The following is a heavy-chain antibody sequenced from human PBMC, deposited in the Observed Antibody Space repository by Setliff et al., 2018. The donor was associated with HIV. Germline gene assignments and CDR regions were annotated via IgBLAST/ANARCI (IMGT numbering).Heavy chain of an antibody. V-gene: IGHV4-34*01. J-gene: IGHJ4*02. Sequence: SETLSLTCAVYGGSLSSSYWTWIRQAPGKGLEWIGEIYHRGNTNYSPSLKSRVTMSMDASKKQFSLKLSSVTAADTAVYYCARLEWVYKNFDTWGQGTLVTVSS. CDR1: GGSLSSSY. CDR2: IYHRGNT. D-gene: IGHD3-3*01. CDR3: ARLEWVYKNFDT.